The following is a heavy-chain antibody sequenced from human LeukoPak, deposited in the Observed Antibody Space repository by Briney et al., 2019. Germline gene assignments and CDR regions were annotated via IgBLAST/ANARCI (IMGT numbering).Heavy chain of an antibody. V-gene: IGHV3-23*01. D-gene: IGHD4-23*01. CDR1: GFTSSSYA. J-gene: IGHJ2*01. Sequence: TGGSLRLSCVASGFTSSSYAMNWVRQAPGKGLEWVSDISADSGSTYYADSVKGRFTISRDNSKNTLYLQMHSLRAEDTAVYYCAKDNGGNQNWYFDLWGRGALVTVSS. CDR3: AKDNGGNQNWYFDL. CDR2: ISADSGST.